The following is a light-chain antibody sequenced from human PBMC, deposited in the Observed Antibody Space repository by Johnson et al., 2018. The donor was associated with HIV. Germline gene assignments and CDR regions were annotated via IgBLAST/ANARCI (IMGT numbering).Light chain of an antibody. CDR2: DNN. J-gene: IGLJ1*01. V-gene: IGLV1-51*01. Sequence: QSVLTQPPSVSAAPGQKVTISCSGSSSNIGNNYVSWYQQLPGTAPKLLIYDNNKRPSGTPDRFSGSKSGTSATLGLTGIQTGDEADYYCGTWDSRLSAGRVFGTGTKVTVL. CDR1: SSNIGNNY. CDR3: GTWDSRLSAGRV.